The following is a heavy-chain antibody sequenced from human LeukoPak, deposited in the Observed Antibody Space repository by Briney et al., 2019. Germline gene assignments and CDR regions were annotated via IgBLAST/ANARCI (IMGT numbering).Heavy chain of an antibody. CDR2: IYTSGST. V-gene: IGHV4-4*07. J-gene: IGHJ6*03. CDR1: GGSISSYY. CDR3: ARDGRDSNYYYYYYMDV. Sequence: PSETLSLTCTVSGGSISSYYWSWIRQPAGKGLEWIGRIYTSGSTNYNPSLKSRVTMSVDTSKNQFSLKLSSVTAADTAVYYCARDGRDSNYYYYYYMDVWGKGTTVTVSS. D-gene: IGHD4-11*01.